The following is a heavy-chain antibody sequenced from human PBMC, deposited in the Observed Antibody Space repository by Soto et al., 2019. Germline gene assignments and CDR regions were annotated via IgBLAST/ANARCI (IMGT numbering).Heavy chain of an antibody. CDR1: GGSISSSSYY. Sequence: SETLSLTCTVSGGSISSSSYYWGWIRQPPGKGLEWIGSIYYSGSTYYNPSLKSRVTISVDTSKNQFSLKLSSVTAADTAVYYCARDRGIAAAGSWGQGILVTVSS. V-gene: IGHV4-39*07. J-gene: IGHJ4*02. D-gene: IGHD6-13*01. CDR3: ARDRGIAAAGS. CDR2: IYYSGST.